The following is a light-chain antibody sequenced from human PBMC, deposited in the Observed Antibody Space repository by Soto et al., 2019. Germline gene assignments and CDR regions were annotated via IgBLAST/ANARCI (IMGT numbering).Light chain of an antibody. V-gene: IGLV2-8*01. CDR2: EVI. J-gene: IGLJ2*01. CDR1: SSDVGGYNY. CDR3: TSYAGSNIPV. Sequence: QSALTQPPSASGSPGQSVTISCTGTSSDVGGYNYVSWYQQHPGKAPKLMIYEVIKRPSGVPDRFSGSRSGNTASLTVSGLQAEDEADYYCTSYAGSNIPVFGGGTKLTDL.